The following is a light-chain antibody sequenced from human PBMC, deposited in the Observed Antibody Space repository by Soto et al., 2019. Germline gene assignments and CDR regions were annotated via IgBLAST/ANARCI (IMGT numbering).Light chain of an antibody. CDR2: DVS. Sequence: QSALTQPASVSGSPGQSITISCTGTSSDIGGYNYVSWYQQLPGKVPKLIIYDVSNRPSGVSDRFSGSKSGNAASLTISGLQAEDEADYYCSSYTCTSTLYVFVTGTKLTVL. CDR1: SSDIGGYNY. CDR3: SSYTCTSTLYV. J-gene: IGLJ1*01. V-gene: IGLV2-14*03.